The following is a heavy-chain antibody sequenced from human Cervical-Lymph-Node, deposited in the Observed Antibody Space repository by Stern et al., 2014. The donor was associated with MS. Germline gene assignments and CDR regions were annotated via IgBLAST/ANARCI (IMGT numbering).Heavy chain of an antibody. D-gene: IGHD3-9*01. CDR3: ARGWDVLRYFDWLLNY. CDR1: GYTFTSYY. CDR2: INPNGGSK. V-gene: IGHV1-46*01. J-gene: IGHJ4*02. Sequence: QDQLVQSGAEVKKPGASVKVSCKASGYTFTSYYMHWVRQAPGQGLEWMGIINPNGGSKSYEQKCQGRVTMTRDTSTSTVYMELSSLRSEDTAVYYCARGWDVLRYFDWLLNYWGQGTLVTVSS.